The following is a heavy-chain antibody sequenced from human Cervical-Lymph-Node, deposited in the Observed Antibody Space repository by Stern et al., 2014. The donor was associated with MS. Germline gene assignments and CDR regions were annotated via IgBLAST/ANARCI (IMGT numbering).Heavy chain of an antibody. V-gene: IGHV4-4*02. J-gene: IGHJ6*02. CDR3: VRSLHDFWSDDKINQYYYYGMDV. Sequence: QLQLQESGPGLVKPSGTLSLTCAVSGGSITSSMWWSWVRQPPGKGLAWIGAVFHSGNTNYNPSLKSRVTLSVDKSNNHFSLNLRSVTAADTAVYYCVRSLHDFWSDDKINQYYYYGMDVWGQGTTVTVSS. CDR2: VFHSGNT. D-gene: IGHD3-3*01. CDR1: GGSITSSMW.